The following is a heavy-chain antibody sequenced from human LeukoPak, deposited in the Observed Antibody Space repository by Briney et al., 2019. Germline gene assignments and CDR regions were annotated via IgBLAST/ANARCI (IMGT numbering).Heavy chain of an antibody. V-gene: IGHV3-13*03. CDR2: IGTAGDT. J-gene: IGHJ4*02. Sequence: GWALTLSRPACGFTLRHHDMHWVRQATGKGLEGVAAIGTAGDTYYPRPVKGQFTISRENAKNSLYIQMNILKAGDTAVYYCARGGPGYYLDYWGQGTLVTVSP. CDR1: GFTLRHHD. CDR3: ARGGPGYYLDY.